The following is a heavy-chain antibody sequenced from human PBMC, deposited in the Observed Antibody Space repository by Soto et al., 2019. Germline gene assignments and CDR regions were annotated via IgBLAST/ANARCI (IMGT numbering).Heavy chain of an antibody. D-gene: IGHD3-3*01. CDR2: IYWNDDK. Sequence: SGPTLVNPTQTLTLTCTFSGFSLSTSGVGVGWIRQPPGKALEWLALIYWNDDKRYSPSLKSRLTITKDTSKNQVVLTMTNMDPVDTATYYCAHMSYDFWSGYSPGPLIDYWGQGTLVTVSS. J-gene: IGHJ4*02. V-gene: IGHV2-5*01. CDR3: AHMSYDFWSGYSPGPLIDY. CDR1: GFSLSTSGVG.